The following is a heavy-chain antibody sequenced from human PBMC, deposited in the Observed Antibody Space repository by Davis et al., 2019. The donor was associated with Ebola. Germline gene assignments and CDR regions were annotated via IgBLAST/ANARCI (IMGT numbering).Heavy chain of an antibody. CDR3: AKGGSGWPSDYSYGMGV. V-gene: IGHV3-33*06. D-gene: IGHD6-19*01. CDR2: IWYDGSNK. CDR1: GFTFSSYG. J-gene: IGHJ6*04. Sequence: GESLKISCAASGFTFSSYGMHWVRQAPGKGLEWVAVIWYDGSNKYYADSVKGRFTISRDNSKNTLYLQMNSLTVDDTAVYYCAKGGSGWPSDYSYGMGVWGKGTTVTVSS.